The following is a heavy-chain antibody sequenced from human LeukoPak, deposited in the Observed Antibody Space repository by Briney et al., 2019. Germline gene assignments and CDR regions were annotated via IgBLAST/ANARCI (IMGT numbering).Heavy chain of an antibody. CDR1: GFTFSSYA. CDR3: AKLSSTSCYVDY. D-gene: IGHD2-2*01. J-gene: IGHJ4*02. V-gene: IGHV3-23*01. Sequence: GGSLRLSCAASGFTFSSYAMSWVRQAPGKRLEWVSAISGSGGSTYYADSVKGRFTISRDNSKNTLYLQMNSLKAEDTAVYYCAKLSSTSCYVDYWGQGTLVTVSS. CDR2: ISGSGGST.